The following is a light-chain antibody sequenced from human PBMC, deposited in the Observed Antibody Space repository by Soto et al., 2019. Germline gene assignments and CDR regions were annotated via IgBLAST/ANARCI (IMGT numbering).Light chain of an antibody. V-gene: IGKV4-1*01. J-gene: IGKJ1*01. CDR2: WAS. CDR3: QQYHSLPWT. CDR1: QSVLYNSKNDSY. Sequence: DIVMTQTPDSLAVSLGERATINCKSSQSVLYNSKNDSYLTWYQQKPGQSPKVLIYWASTRESGVPDRFSGSGSGTDFTLTISNLQAEDVAVYYCQQYHSLPWTFGQGTKVEIK.